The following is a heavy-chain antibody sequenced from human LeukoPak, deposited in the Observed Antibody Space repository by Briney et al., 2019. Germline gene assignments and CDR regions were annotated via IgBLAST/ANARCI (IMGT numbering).Heavy chain of an antibody. J-gene: IGHJ6*03. CDR1: GGSISSYY. V-gene: IGHV4-4*07. D-gene: IGHD6-13*01. CDR2: IYTSGST. Sequence: SETLSLTCTVSGGSISSYYWSWIRQPAGKGLEWIGRIYTSGSTNYNPSLKSRVAMSVDTSKNQFSLKLSSVTAADTAVYYCARGPGYSSSWYDNYYYYYMDVWGKGTTVTVSS. CDR3: ARGPGYSSSWYDNYYYYYMDV.